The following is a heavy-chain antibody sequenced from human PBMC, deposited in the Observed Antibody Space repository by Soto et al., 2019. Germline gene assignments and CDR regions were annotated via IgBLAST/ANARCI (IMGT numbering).Heavy chain of an antibody. CDR1: GFTFSSYG. Sequence: GSLRLSCAASGFTFSSYGMHWVRQAPGKGLEWVAVISYDGSNKYYADSVKGRFTISRDNSKNTLYLQMSSLRAEDTAVYYCAKAQNSIAVAGTSFDYWGQGTLVTVSS. CDR3: AKAQNSIAVAGTSFDY. CDR2: ISYDGSNK. V-gene: IGHV3-30*18. J-gene: IGHJ4*02. D-gene: IGHD6-19*01.